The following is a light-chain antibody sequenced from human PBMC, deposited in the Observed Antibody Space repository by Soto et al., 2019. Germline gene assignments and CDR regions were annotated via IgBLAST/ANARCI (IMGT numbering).Light chain of an antibody. Sequence: QSVLTQPPSASGSPGQSVTIPCTGTSSDVGGYNYVSWYQQHPGKAPKLMIYEVSNRPSGVSNRFSGSKSGNTASLTISGLQAEDEADYYCSSYTSSSTLYVFGTGTKVTVL. V-gene: IGLV2-14*01. J-gene: IGLJ1*01. CDR3: SSYTSSSTLYV. CDR1: SSDVGGYNY. CDR2: EVS.